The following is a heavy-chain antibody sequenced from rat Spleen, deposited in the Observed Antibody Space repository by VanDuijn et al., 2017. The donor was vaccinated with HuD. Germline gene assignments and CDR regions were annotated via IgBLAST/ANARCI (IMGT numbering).Heavy chain of an antibody. J-gene: IGHJ3*01. D-gene: IGHD1-6*01. V-gene: IGHV5-29*01. CDR2: ISYDGSST. CDR1: GFTFSNYG. CDR3: ARHTTDYGDWFAF. Sequence: EVQLVESGGGLVQPGRSMKLSCAASGFTFSNYGMAWVRQAPTKGLEWVATISYDGSSTYYRDSVKGRFTISRDNAKSTLFLRMDSLRSEDTATYYCARHTTDYGDWFAFWGQGTLVTVSS.